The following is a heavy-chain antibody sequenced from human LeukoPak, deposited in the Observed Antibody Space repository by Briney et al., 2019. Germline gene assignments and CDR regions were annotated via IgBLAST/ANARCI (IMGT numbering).Heavy chain of an antibody. CDR1: GGTFSSYA. CDR2: ISAYNGNT. V-gene: IGHV1-18*01. Sequence: GSSVKVSCKASGGTFSSYAISWVRQAPGQGLEWMGWISAYNGNTNYAQKLQGRVTMTTDTSTSTAYMELRSLRSDDTAVYYCARDSADYYDFWSGYYVLGDRPFDPWGQGTLVTVSS. CDR3: ARDSADYYDFWSGYYVLGDRPFDP. D-gene: IGHD3-3*01. J-gene: IGHJ5*02.